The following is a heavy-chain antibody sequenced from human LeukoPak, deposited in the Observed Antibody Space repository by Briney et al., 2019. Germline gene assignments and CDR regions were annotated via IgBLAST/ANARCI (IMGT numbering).Heavy chain of an antibody. D-gene: IGHD1-7*01. CDR3: ARENYNAQNWFDP. V-gene: IGHV4-4*07. Sequence: SETLSLTCTVSDASISGYYWNWIRQPAGKGLEWIGRIYTTGSANYNPSLKSRVTMSVDTSKNQFSLKVTSVTAADTAVYYCARENYNAQNWFDPWGQGTLVTVSS. CDR1: DASISGYY. CDR2: IYTTGSA. J-gene: IGHJ5*02.